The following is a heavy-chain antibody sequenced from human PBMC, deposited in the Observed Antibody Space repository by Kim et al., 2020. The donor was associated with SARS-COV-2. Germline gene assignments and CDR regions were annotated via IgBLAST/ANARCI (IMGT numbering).Heavy chain of an antibody. V-gene: IGHV2-26*01. CDR3: ARIRGDARGWFDP. J-gene: IGHJ5*02. Sequence: YSTSLKSRLTISKDTSKSQVVLTMTNMDPVDTATYYCARIRGDARGWFDPWGQGTLVTVSS. D-gene: IGHD3-16*01.